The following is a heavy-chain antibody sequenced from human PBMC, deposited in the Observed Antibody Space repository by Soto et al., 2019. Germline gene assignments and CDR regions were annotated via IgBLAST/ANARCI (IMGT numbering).Heavy chain of an antibody. D-gene: IGHD3-16*01. J-gene: IGHJ6*02. V-gene: IGHV4-31*03. CDR3: ARDFPQRRGRNMDV. CDR2: INHRGSL. Sequence: SETLSLTCTVTGGSMTSGGQYWTWIRHRPGEGLEWFGYINHRGSLYYNPSLKSRVSMSADTSKNQFYLNLMSVTAAATAVYYCARDFPQRRGRNMDVWGQGTTVTVSS. CDR1: GGSMTSGGQY.